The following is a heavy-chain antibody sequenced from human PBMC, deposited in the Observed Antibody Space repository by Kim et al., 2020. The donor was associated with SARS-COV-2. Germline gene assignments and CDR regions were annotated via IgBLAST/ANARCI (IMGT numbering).Heavy chain of an antibody. J-gene: IGHJ6*02. CDR1: GFTFSSYS. CDR3: ARESWRQLWRPPPGPYYGMDV. D-gene: IGHD5-18*01. V-gene: IGHV3-21*01. CDR2: ISSSSSYI. Sequence: GGSLRLSCAASGFTFSSYSMNWVRQAPGKGLEWVSSISSSSSYIYYADSVKGRFTISRDNAKNSLYLQMNSLRAEDTAVYYCARESWRQLWRPPPGPYYGMDVWGQGTTVTVSS.